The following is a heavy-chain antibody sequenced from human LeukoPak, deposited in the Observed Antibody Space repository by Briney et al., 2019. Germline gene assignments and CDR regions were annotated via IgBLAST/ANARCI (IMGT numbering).Heavy chain of an antibody. D-gene: IGHD3-10*01. CDR3: ARDGRGSRSPWFDP. J-gene: IGHJ5*02. V-gene: IGHV1-8*03. Sequence: ASVKVSCKASGYSFTNYDINWVRQATGQGLEWMGWMNPKSGDTGYSQKFQGRVFITRDTSINTAYMELSSLGSDDTAVYYCARDGRGSRSPWFDPWGQGTLVTVSS. CDR2: MNPKSGDT. CDR1: GYSFTNYD.